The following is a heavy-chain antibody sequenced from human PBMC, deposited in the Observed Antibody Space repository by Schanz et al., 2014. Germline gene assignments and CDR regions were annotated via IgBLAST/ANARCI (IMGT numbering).Heavy chain of an antibody. J-gene: IGHJ4*02. CDR2: ISGSGVNK. CDR1: GFTFRGYA. CDR3: AKSQGSSFDS. Sequence: EVQLLESGGGLVQPGGSLRLSCAASGFTFRGYAMSWVRQAPGRGLEWVSIISGSGVNKYYADSVKGRFTISSDNSKSTLYLQMSSLRAEDTAVYYCAKSQGSSFDSWGQGTLVTVSS. D-gene: IGHD6-13*01. V-gene: IGHV3-23*01.